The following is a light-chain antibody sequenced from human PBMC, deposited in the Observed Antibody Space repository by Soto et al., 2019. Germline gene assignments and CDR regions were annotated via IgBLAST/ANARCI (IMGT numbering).Light chain of an antibody. CDR2: GAS. J-gene: IGKJ5*01. V-gene: IGKV3-15*01. Sequence: EIVMTQSPATLSVSPGERATLSCRASQSVSGNLAWYQQKPGQAPRLLIYGASTRATGIPARFSDSWSGTEYTVTISSLQYENFAVYFCQQYNNWPPITFGKRTRLEIK. CDR3: QQYNNWPPIT. CDR1: QSVSGN.